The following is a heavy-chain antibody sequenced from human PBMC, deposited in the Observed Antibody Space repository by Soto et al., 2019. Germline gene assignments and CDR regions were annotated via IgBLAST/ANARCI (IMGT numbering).Heavy chain of an antibody. CDR1: GFTFSSYS. J-gene: IGHJ6*02. V-gene: IGHV3-21*01. Sequence: SGGSLRLSCAASGFTFSSYSMNWVRQAPGKGLEWVSGISGSGGITSYADSVKGRFTISRDNAKNSLYLQMNSLRAEDTAVYYCARDRYSYYDFWSGSLPYYYYGMDVWGQGTTVTVSS. CDR3: ARDRYSYYDFWSGSLPYYYYGMDV. D-gene: IGHD3-3*01. CDR2: ISGSGGIT.